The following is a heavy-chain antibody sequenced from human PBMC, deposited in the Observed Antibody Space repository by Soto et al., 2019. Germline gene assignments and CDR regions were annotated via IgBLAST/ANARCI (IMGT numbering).Heavy chain of an antibody. CDR2: IYYSGST. J-gene: IGHJ5*02. CDR3: ARDSYDILTGYYSGSWFDP. Sequence: PSETLSLTCAASGGSISSYYWSWIRQPPGKGLEWIGYIYYSGSTNYNPSLKSRVTISVDTSKNQFSLKLSSVTAADTAVYYCARDSYDILTGYYSGSWFDPWGQGTLVTVSS. D-gene: IGHD3-9*01. V-gene: IGHV4-59*01. CDR1: GGSISSYY.